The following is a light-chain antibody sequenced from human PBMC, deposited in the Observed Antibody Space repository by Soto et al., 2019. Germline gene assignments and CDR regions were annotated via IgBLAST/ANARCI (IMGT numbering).Light chain of an antibody. CDR1: QSVSSY. CDR3: QQRSNWPQT. V-gene: IGKV3-11*01. J-gene: IGKJ1*01. CDR2: DAS. Sequence: EIVLTQSPATLSFSPGERATLSCSASQSVSSYLAWYQQQPGQAPRLLIYDASNRATGIPARFSGSGSGTDFTLTISSLEPADFAVDSCQQRSNWPQTFGQGTKVEIK.